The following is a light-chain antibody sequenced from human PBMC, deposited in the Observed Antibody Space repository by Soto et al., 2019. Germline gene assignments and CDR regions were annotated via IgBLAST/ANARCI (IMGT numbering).Light chain of an antibody. Sequence: EIVLTQSPGSLSLSLGERATLSCRASQSVDSAFVAWYQQKPGQPPRLLMYGASRRATGIPDRFSGSGSGTDFPLTISRLEPEDFAVYYCQQYASSLTFGQGTKVEI. CDR1: QSVDSAF. CDR2: GAS. CDR3: QQYASSLT. V-gene: IGKV3-20*01. J-gene: IGKJ1*01.